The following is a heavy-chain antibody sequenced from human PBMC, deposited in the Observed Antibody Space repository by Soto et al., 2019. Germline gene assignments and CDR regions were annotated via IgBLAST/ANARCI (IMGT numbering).Heavy chain of an antibody. D-gene: IGHD3-9*01. CDR2: INPDSGST. J-gene: IGHJ5*02. CDR1: GYAFPAHY. V-gene: IGHV1-2*02. CDR3: ARPHYEILTGYSNYFDP. Sequence: ASVKVSCKASGYAFPAHYLHWVRQAPGQGPEWMGWINPDSGSTHYAKKFEGRVSLTRDTSIATAYMELTRLTSDDSAIYYCARPHYEILTGYSNYFDPWGQGTLVTVSS.